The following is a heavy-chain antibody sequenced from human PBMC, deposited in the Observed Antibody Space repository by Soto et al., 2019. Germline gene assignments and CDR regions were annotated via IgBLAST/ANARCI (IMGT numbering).Heavy chain of an antibody. D-gene: IGHD3-10*01. J-gene: IGHJ6*02. CDR2: IIPIFGTA. CDR3: ARAMVRGVAINYYYGMDV. CDR1: GGTFSSYA. V-gene: IGHV1-69*13. Sequence: SVKVSCKASGGTFSSYAISWVRQAPGQGLEWMGGIIPIFGTANYAQKFQGRVTITADESTSTAYMELSSLRSEDTAVYYCARAMVRGVAINYYYGMDVWGQGTTVTVSS.